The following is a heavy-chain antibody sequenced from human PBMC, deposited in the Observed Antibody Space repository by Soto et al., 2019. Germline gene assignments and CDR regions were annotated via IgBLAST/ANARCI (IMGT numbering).Heavy chain of an antibody. CDR2: INAGNGNT. V-gene: IGHV1-3*01. Sequence: ASVKVSCKASGYTFTSYAIYWVRQAPGQRLEWMGWINAGNGNTKYSQKFQGRVTITADKSTSTAYMELSSLRSEDTAVYYCARLGNDYYGSGSYYNDFDYWGQGTLVTVSS. CDR3: ARLGNDYYGSGSYYNDFDY. D-gene: IGHD3-10*01. CDR1: GYTFTSYA. J-gene: IGHJ4*02.